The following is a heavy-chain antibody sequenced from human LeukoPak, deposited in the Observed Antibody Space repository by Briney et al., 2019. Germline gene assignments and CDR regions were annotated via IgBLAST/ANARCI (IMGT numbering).Heavy chain of an antibody. CDR3: ARLPSYYYGSGQDY. CDR1: GGSFSGYY. D-gene: IGHD3-10*01. CDR2: INHSGST. Sequence: SETLSLTCAVYGGSFSGYYWSWIRQPPGKGLEWIGEINHSGSTNYNPSLKSRVTISVDTSKNQFSLKLSSVTAADTAVYYCARLPSYYYGSGQDYWGQGTLVTVSS. J-gene: IGHJ4*02. V-gene: IGHV4-34*01.